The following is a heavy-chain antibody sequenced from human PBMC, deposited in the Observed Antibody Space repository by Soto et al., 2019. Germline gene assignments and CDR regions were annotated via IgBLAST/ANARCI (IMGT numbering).Heavy chain of an antibody. CDR2: IIPIFGTT. Sequence: QVQLVQSGAEVKKPGSSVKVSCKAFGGTFSSYAINWIRQAPGQGLEWMGGIIPIFGTTTYAQRFQARVTITADESTSTAYMELSSLRSEYTALYYCARDGGAATFDYWGQGTLVTVSS. CDR1: GGTFSSYA. V-gene: IGHV1-69*12. J-gene: IGHJ4*02. D-gene: IGHD1-26*01. CDR3: ARDGGAATFDY.